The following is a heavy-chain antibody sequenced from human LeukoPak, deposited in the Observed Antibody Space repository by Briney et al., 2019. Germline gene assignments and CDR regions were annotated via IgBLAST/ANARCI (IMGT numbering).Heavy chain of an antibody. CDR2: INHSGST. Sequence: SETLSLTCAVYGGSFSGYYWSWIRQPPGKGLEWIGEINHSGSTNYNPSLKSRVTISVDTSKNQFSLKLSSVTAADTAVYYCARGPTTPLGATTDYWDQGTLVTVSS. J-gene: IGHJ4*02. CDR1: GGSFSGYY. V-gene: IGHV4-34*01. D-gene: IGHD1-26*01. CDR3: ARGPTTPLGATTDY.